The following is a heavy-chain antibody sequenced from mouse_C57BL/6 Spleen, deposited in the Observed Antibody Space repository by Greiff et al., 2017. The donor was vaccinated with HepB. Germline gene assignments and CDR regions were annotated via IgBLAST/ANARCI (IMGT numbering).Heavy chain of an antibody. V-gene: IGHV1-50*01. CDR3: ARMGLLPSGDY. D-gene: IGHD2-3*01. Sequence: VQLQQPGAELVKPGASVKLSCKASGYTFTSYWMQWVKQRPGQGLEWIGEIDPSDSYTNYNQKFKGKATLTVDTSSSTAYMQLSSLTSEDSAVYYCARMGLLPSGDYWGQGTSVTVSS. CDR2: IDPSDSYT. CDR1: GYTFTSYW. J-gene: IGHJ4*01.